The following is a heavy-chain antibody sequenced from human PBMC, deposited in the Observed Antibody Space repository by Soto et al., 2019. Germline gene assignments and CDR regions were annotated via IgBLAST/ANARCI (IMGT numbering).Heavy chain of an antibody. CDR2: TYHRGST. J-gene: IGHJ4*02. D-gene: IGHD3-16*02. Sequence: SETLSLSCTFSGLSLISYFWSWIRQPPGRGLEWIGYTYHRGSTNYSPSLKSRVAISLDTSENQVSLKVSSVTAADTAVYYCARIGGYHGPLDYWGQGTQVTVSS. V-gene: IGHV4-59*01. CDR1: GLSLISYF. CDR3: ARIGGYHGPLDY.